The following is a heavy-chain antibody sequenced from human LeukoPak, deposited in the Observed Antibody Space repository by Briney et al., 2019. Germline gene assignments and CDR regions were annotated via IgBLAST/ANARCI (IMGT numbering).Heavy chain of an antibody. CDR1: GGSISSYC. CDR2: IFYSGST. D-gene: IGHD3-3*01. CDR3: VRSDDFWSGYYGY. J-gene: IGHJ4*02. Sequence: SETLSLTCTVSGGSISSYCWSWIRQPPGKGLEWIGYIFYSGSTNYNPSPKSRVTISVDTSKNQFSLKLSSVTAADTAVYYCVRSDDFWSGYYGYWGQGTLVTVSS. V-gene: IGHV4-59*01.